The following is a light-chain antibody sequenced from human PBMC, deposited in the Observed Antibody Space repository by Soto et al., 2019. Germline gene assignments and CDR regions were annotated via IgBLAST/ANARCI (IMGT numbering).Light chain of an antibody. CDR2: LGS. V-gene: IGKV2-28*01. CDR3: VQGLAVPFT. J-gene: IGKJ4*01. CDR1: RSILGSSGYNY. Sequence: EIVLTQSPLSLPVTPGEPASISCRSSRSILGSSGYNYLNWYLQKPGQSPQLLIYLGSSRASGVPDRFSGSGSGTDFTLTISRVEAGDVGVYFCVQGLAVPFTFGGGTKVEI.